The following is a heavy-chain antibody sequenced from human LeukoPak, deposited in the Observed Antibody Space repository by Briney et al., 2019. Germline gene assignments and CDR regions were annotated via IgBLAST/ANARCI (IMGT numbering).Heavy chain of an antibody. V-gene: IGHV4-39*02. J-gene: IGHJ4*02. CDR1: GGSISSSSYY. CDR2: IYYSGST. D-gene: IGHD2-15*01. Sequence: SETLSLTCTVSGGSISSSSYYWGWIRQPPGKGREWIGSIYYSGSTYYNPSLKSRVTISVDTSKNQFSLKLSSVTAADTAVYYCARDLANCSGGSCSDYWGQGTLVTVSS. CDR3: ARDLANCSGGSCSDY.